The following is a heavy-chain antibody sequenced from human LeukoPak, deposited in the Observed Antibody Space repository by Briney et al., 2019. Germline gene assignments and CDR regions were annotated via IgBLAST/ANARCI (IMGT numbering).Heavy chain of an antibody. CDR3: ARLWFGDY. J-gene: IGHJ4*02. CDR1: GGSFSVYY. D-gene: IGHD3-10*01. CDR2: INHSGST. V-gene: IGHV4-34*01. Sequence: PSETLSLTCAVYGGSFSVYYWSWIRQPPGKGLEWIGEINHSGSTNYNSSLKSRVTISVDTSKNQFSLKLSSVTAADTAVYYCARLWFGDYWGQGTLVTVSS.